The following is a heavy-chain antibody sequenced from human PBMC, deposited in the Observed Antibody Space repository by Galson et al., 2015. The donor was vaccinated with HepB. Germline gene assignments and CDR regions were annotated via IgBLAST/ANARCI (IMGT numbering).Heavy chain of an antibody. D-gene: IGHD2-15*01. Sequence: SVKVSCKASGYTFSTYSITWVRQAPGQGLEWLGWLSPYNRDTNYARKFQGRVTMTTDTFTSTAYMELRNLRSDDTAVYYCARGAFVGVVGGTQNNWFDSWGQGTLVTVSS. V-gene: IGHV1-18*01. CDR1: GYTFSTYS. CDR3: ARGAFVGVVGGTQNNWFDS. CDR2: LSPYNRDT. J-gene: IGHJ5*01.